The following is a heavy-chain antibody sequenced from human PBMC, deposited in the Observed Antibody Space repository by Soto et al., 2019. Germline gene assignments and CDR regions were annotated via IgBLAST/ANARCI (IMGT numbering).Heavy chain of an antibody. CDR1: GFTFSSYG. CDR3: AKDDRRYCSSTSCTIDY. Sequence: QVQLVESGGGVGQPGRSLRLSCAASGFTFSSYGMHWVRQAPGKGLEWVAVISYDGSNKYYADSVKGRFTISRDNSKNTLYLQMNSLRAEDTAVYYCAKDDRRYCSSTSCTIDYWGQGTLVTVSS. CDR2: ISYDGSNK. J-gene: IGHJ4*02. V-gene: IGHV3-30*18. D-gene: IGHD2-2*01.